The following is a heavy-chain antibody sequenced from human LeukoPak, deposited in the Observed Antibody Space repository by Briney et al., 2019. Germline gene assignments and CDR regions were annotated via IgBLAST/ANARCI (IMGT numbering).Heavy chain of an antibody. CDR3: ARDGRNYYDSSGLGAFDI. CDR1: GYTFTGYY. D-gene: IGHD3-22*01. Sequence: ASVKVSCKASGYTFTGYYMHWVRQAPGQGLEWMGWINPNSGGTNYAQKFQGRVTMTRDTSISTAYMELSRLRFDDTAVYYCARDGRNYYDSSGLGAFDIWGQGTMVTVSS. V-gene: IGHV1-2*02. J-gene: IGHJ3*02. CDR2: INPNSGGT.